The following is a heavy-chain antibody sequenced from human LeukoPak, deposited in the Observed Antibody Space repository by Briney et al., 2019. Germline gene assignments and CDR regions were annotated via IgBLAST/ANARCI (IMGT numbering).Heavy chain of an antibody. J-gene: IGHJ4*01. Sequence: SETLSLTCAVYGGSFSGYCWSWIRQPPGKGLEWIGEINHSGSTNYNPSLKSRVTISVDTSKNQFSLKLSSVTAADTAVYYCARALEDILTGSYYFDYWGHGTLVTVSS. V-gene: IGHV4-34*01. CDR3: ARALEDILTGSYYFDY. CDR2: INHSGST. D-gene: IGHD3-9*01. CDR1: GGSFSGYC.